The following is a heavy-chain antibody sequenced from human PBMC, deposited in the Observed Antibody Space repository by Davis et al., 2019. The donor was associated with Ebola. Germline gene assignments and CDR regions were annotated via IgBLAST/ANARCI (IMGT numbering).Heavy chain of an antibody. J-gene: IGHJ6*03. V-gene: IGHV3-30-3*01. Sequence: GESLKISCAASGFTFSSYAMHWVRQAPGKGLEWGAVISYDGSNKYYADSVKGRFTISRDNSKNTLYLQMNSLRAEDTAVYYCAAGYIYYYYYMDVWGKGTTVTVSS. CDR2: ISYDGSNK. D-gene: IGHD5-18*01. CDR1: GFTFSSYA. CDR3: AAGYIYYYYYMDV.